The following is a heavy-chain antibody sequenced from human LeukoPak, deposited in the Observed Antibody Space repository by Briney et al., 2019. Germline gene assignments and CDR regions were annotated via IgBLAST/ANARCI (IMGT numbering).Heavy chain of an antibody. CDR3: AREGYCTGGTCFDN. J-gene: IGHJ4*02. D-gene: IGHD2-8*02. CDR2: INPNSGGT. Sequence: ASVTVSCKASGYTFTGYYLHWVRQAPGQGLEWMGWINPNSGGTDYAQKFQGRVTTTRDTSISTVYMELSRLRSDDTAVYYCAREGYCTGGTCFDNWGQGTLVTVSS. V-gene: IGHV1-2*02. CDR1: GYTFTGYY.